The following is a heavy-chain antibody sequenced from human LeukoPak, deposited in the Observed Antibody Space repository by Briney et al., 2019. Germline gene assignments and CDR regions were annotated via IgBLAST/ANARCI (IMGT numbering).Heavy chain of an antibody. J-gene: IGHJ4*02. CDR2: ISGSSGHT. CDR1: GFTFRSYA. D-gene: IGHD3-3*01. CDR3: AKVGFSEMEWLLYSDH. V-gene: IGHV3-23*01. Sequence: GGSLRLSCVGSGFTFRSYAMSWVRQAPGKGLEWVSAISGSSGHTYYADSVKGRFTISRDNSKNTLYLQMNSLRAEDTAVYYCAKVGFSEMEWLLYSDHWGQGTLVTVSS.